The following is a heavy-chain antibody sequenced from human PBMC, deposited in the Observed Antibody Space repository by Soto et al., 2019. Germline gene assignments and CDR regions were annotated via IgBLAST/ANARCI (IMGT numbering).Heavy chain of an antibody. CDR3: AREEFLEWLLVS. CDR1: GFTFSSYA. CDR2: ISYDGSNK. D-gene: IGHD3-3*01. V-gene: IGHV3-30-3*01. Sequence: QVQLVESGGGVVQPGRSLRLSCEASGFTFSSYAMHWVRQAPGKGLEWVAVISYDGSNKYYADSVKGRFTISRDNSKNTLYLQMNSLRAEDTAVYYCAREEFLEWLLVSWGQGTLVTVSS. J-gene: IGHJ5*02.